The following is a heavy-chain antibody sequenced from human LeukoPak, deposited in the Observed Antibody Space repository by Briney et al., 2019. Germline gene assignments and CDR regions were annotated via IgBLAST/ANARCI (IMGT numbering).Heavy chain of an antibody. D-gene: IGHD6-13*01. J-gene: IGHJ4*02. CDR2: ISGSGEST. Sequence: PGGTLRLSCAASGLTFSNYGMAWVRQAPGKGLEWVSAISGSGESTYNADSVKGRFTISRDNSKNTLYLQMNRLRAEDTAVYYCAKDLRTTYDSSWLYYFDSWGQGTLVTVSS. V-gene: IGHV3-23*01. CDR3: AKDLRTTYDSSWLYYFDS. CDR1: GLTFSNYG.